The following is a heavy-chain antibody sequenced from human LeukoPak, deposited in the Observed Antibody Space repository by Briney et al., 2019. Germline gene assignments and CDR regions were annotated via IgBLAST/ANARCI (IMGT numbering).Heavy chain of an antibody. CDR2: INPSGGST. CDR1: GYTFTSYY. Sequence: ASVKVSCKASGYTFTSYYMHWVRQAPGQGLEWMGIINPSGGSTSYAQKFQGRVTMTRDTSTSTAYMELSSLRSEDTAVYYCARGTYYYDSSGYYLDFGYWGQGTLVTVSS. CDR3: ARGTYYYDSSGYYLDFGY. D-gene: IGHD3-22*01. V-gene: IGHV1-46*01. J-gene: IGHJ4*02.